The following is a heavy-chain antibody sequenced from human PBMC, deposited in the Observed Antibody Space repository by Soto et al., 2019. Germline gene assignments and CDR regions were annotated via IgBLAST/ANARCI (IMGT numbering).Heavy chain of an antibody. J-gene: IGHJ2*01. Sequence: QIQLVQSGPEVKKPGASVKVSCNTSGYSFTTHGISWVRQAPGQGLEWMGWISTYNGNTKYTQRLQGRVTLTTDTSTSTAYMELRSLRSDDTAVYYCGRVPSGWYGQEYFDVWGRGTLVTVSS. D-gene: IGHD6-19*01. CDR2: ISTYNGNT. V-gene: IGHV1-18*01. CDR1: GYSFTTHG. CDR3: GRVPSGWYGQEYFDV.